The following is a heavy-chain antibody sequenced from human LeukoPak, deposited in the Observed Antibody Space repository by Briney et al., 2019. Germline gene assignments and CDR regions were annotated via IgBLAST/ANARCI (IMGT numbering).Heavy chain of an antibody. CDR1: GGSLSSSSYY. J-gene: IGHJ4*02. CDR2: IYYSGST. Sequence: SETLSLTCTVSGGSLSSSSYYWGWIRQPPGKGLEWIGSIYYSGSTNYNPSLKSRVTMSVDTSKNQFSLKLSSVTAADTAVYYCARAASGWYGNDYWGQGTLVTVSS. CDR3: ARAASGWYGNDY. D-gene: IGHD6-19*01. V-gene: IGHV4-39*07.